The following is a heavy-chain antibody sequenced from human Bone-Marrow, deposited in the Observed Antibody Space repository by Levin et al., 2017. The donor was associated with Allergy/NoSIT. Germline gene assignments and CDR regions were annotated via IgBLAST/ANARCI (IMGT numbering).Heavy chain of an antibody. V-gene: IGHV4-59*01. D-gene: IGHD3-22*01. Sequence: SQTLSLTCSVSGDSFSSSYWTWIRQPPGKTLEWIGYIYYNGSANYNPSFKSRVAISLDTSKNQFSLKLTSVTAADTAVYYCARDQSGYYDSSGYSNFYYYFGMDVWGLGTTVTVSS. CDR3: ARDQSGYYDSSGYSNFYYYFGMDV. CDR2: IYYNGSA. J-gene: IGHJ6*02. CDR1: GDSFSSSY.